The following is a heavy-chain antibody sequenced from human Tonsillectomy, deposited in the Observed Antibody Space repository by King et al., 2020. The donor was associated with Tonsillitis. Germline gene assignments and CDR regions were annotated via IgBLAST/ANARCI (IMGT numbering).Heavy chain of an antibody. CDR3: VRERLVHYFDY. Sequence: VQLQESGPGLVRPSETLSLTCTVSGGPISNVSNYWSWIRQPAGKGLEWIGRIYTSGTTNFNPSLKSRVAMSVDTSKNQFSLELNSVTAADTAVYYCVRERLVHYFDYWGQGTLVTVSS. V-gene: IGHV4-61*02. CDR2: IYTSGTT. J-gene: IGHJ4*02. CDR1: GGPISNVSNY. D-gene: IGHD6-19*01.